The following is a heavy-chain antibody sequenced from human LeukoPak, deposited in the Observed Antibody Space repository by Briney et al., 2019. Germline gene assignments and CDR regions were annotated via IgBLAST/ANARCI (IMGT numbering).Heavy chain of an antibody. Sequence: SETLSLTCTVSGGSISSYYWSWIRQPAGKGLEWIGRIYTSGSTNYNPSLKSRVTMSVDTSKNQFSLKLSSMTAADTAVYYCARDPGWFGELGLGYYYMDVWGKGTTVTVSS. J-gene: IGHJ6*03. CDR3: ARDPGWFGELGLGYYYMDV. CDR1: GGSISSYY. D-gene: IGHD3-10*01. V-gene: IGHV4-4*07. CDR2: IYTSGST.